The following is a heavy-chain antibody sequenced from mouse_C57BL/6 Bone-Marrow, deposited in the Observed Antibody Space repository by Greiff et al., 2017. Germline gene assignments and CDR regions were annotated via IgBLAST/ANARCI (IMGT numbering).Heavy chain of an antibody. CDR1: GFNIKDDY. V-gene: IGHV14-4*01. J-gene: IGHJ1*03. D-gene: IGHD2-3*01. CDR2: IDPENGDT. Sequence: DVKLQESGAELVRPGASVKLSCTASGFNIKDDYMHWVRQRPEQGLEWIGWIDPENGDTEYASKVQGKVTITATTSSNTAYLRLSSLTSEDTAVYYCTFYDGPFGVWGTGTTVTVSS. CDR3: TFYDGPFGV.